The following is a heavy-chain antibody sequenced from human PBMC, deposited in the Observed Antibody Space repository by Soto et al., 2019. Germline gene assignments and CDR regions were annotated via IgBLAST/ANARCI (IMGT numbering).Heavy chain of an antibody. J-gene: IGHJ4*02. D-gene: IGHD3-22*01. CDR3: ARAGTFAYDTSGYSVY. CDR2: INPKSGGT. V-gene: IGHV1-2*02. CDR1: GYTFSAYY. Sequence: GASVKVSCKTSGYTFSAYYMRWVRQAPGQGLEWMGWINPKSGGTLYAQKFQGRVTMTRDTSISTAYMELSRLRSDDTAVYYCARAGTFAYDTSGYSVYWGQGTLVTVSS.